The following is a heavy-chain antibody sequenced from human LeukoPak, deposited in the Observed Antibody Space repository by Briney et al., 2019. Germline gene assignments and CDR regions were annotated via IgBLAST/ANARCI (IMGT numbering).Heavy chain of an antibody. CDR1: GFTFDDYA. V-gene: IGHV3-9*01. CDR3: AKDLYD. CDR2: ISWNSGSI. Sequence: GRSLGLSCAASGFTFDDYAMHWVRQAPGKGLEWVSGISWNSGSIGYADSVKGRFTISRDNAKNSLYLQMNSLRAEDTALYYCAKDLYDWGQGTLVTVSS. D-gene: IGHD2-2*02. J-gene: IGHJ4*02.